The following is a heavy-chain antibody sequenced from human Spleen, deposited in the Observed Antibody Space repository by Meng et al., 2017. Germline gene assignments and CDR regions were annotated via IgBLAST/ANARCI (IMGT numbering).Heavy chain of an antibody. CDR3: ARAYDWGFFDL. CDR2: IYYTGST. V-gene: IGHV4-39*01. J-gene: IGHJ2*01. Sequence: QLQLQESGPGLVKPSETLPLTCTVSGGSISSSSYHWGWIRQPPGKGLEWIGSIYYTGSTYYSPSLKSRVTISVDTSKNQFSLRLTSVTAADTAVYYCARAYDWGFFDLWGRGTLVTVSS. D-gene: IGHD3-10*02. CDR1: GGSISSSSYH.